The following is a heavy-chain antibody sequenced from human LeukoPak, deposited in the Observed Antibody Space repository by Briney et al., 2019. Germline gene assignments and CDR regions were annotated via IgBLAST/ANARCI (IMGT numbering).Heavy chain of an antibody. J-gene: IGHJ4*02. Sequence: GGSLRRSCAASGFTFSTYWMSWVRQAPGKGLEWVANIKEDGSAKYYADSVKGRFTISRDNAKNSLYLQMNSLRAEDTAVYYCARDSAGYDYWGQGTLVTVSS. V-gene: IGHV3-7*01. CDR3: ARDSAGYDY. D-gene: IGHD1-26*01. CDR2: IKEDGSAK. CDR1: GFTFSTYW.